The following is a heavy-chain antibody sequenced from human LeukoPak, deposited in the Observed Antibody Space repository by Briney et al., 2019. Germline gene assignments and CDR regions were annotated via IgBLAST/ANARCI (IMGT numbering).Heavy chain of an antibody. CDR1: GDSMGSNF. J-gene: IGHJ3*02. D-gene: IGHD2-15*01. V-gene: IGHV4-59*01. CDR2: VYYNGNT. Sequence: PSEILSLTCTVFGDSMGSNFWSWIRQPPGKVMGWIGYVYYNGNTNYNPPLYSRGTISVDTTKSQLSLRLSSVTAADTAVDYCARLRVGGFRNDALDIWGQGTMVIVSS. CDR3: ARLRVGGFRNDALDI.